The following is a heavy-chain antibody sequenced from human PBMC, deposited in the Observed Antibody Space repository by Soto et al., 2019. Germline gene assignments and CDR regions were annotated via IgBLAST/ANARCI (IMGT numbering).Heavy chain of an antibody. V-gene: IGHV3-30-3*01. CDR2: ISYDGSNK. Sequence: QVQLVESGGGVVQPGRSLRLSCAASGFTFSSYAMHWVRQAPGKGLEWVAVISYDGSNKYYADSVKGRFTISRDNSKSTLYLQMNSLRAEDTAVYYCARGDRGGHDAFDIWGQGTMVTVSS. D-gene: IGHD2-15*01. CDR1: GFTFSSYA. J-gene: IGHJ3*02. CDR3: ARGDRGGHDAFDI.